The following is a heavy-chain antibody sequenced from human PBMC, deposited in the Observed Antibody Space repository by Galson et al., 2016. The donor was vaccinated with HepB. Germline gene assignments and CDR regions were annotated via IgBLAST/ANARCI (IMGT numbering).Heavy chain of an antibody. CDR2: IYWDDDK. CDR3: AHRSGGAYYYDGRGDPRYFDS. CDR1: GFSLSTSGVA. V-gene: IGHV2-5*02. Sequence: PALVKPTQTLTLTCTFSGFSLSTSGVAVGWIRQPPGKALEWLALIYWDDDKRYSPSLKTRLTITKDTSKNQVVLRMTNMDPVDAATYYCAHRSGGAYYYDGRGDPRYFDSGGLGTLVTGSS. D-gene: IGHD3-22*01. J-gene: IGHJ4*02.